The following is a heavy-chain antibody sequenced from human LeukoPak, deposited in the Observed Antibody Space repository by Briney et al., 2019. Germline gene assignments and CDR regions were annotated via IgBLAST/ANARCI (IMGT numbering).Heavy chain of an antibody. D-gene: IGHD4-17*01. Sequence: ASVKVSCKASGYTFNNYDINWVRQAPGQGLEWMAWMNPYSGNTGYTQKFQGRLTITRNTSISTAYMELTSLTSDDTAVYFCARKRHGDHVDCWGQGTLVTVSS. V-gene: IGHV1-8*03. CDR3: ARKRHGDHVDC. CDR2: MNPYSGNT. J-gene: IGHJ4*02. CDR1: GYTFNNYD.